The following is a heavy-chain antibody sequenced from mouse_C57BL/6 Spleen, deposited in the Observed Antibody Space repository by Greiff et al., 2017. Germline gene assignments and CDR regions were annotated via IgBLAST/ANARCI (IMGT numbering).Heavy chain of an antibody. D-gene: IGHD1-1*01. CDR3: ARNEGYYYDGGDY. CDR1: GFTFSSYA. J-gene: IGHJ2*01. Sequence: EVMLVESGGGLVKPGGSLKLSCAASGFTFSSYAMSWVRQTPEKRLEWVATISDGGSYTYYPDNVKGRFTLPRDNAKNTLYMQMSKLKSEDTAMYYCARNEGYYYDGGDYWGQGTTLTVSS. V-gene: IGHV5-4*03. CDR2: ISDGGSYT.